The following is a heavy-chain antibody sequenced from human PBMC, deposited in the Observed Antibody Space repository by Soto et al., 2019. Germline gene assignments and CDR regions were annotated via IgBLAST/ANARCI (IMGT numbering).Heavy chain of an antibody. V-gene: IGHV3-30*18. J-gene: IGHJ4*02. D-gene: IGHD2-15*01. CDR3: AKGRRDGNFMHILVVDF. CDR1: GFSLSSYA. CDR2: MSYDETKK. Sequence: QVQLVESGGGVVQPGGSLRLSCATSGFSLSSYAMHWVRQAPGKGLEWVALMSYDETKKYYADSVKGRFTISRDTSKNMFFLQMDNLRVEGAAFFYRAKGRRDGNFMHILVVDFWGQGALVTVSS.